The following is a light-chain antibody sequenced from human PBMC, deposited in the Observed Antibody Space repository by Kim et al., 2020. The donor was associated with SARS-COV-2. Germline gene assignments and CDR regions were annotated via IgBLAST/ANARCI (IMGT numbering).Light chain of an antibody. Sequence: SESVGDRVTITCRASEIIGTWLAWYQQKPGRAPSLLIYLASTLESGVPSRFSGTGSGTEFSLSITSLQPDDFATYYCQHYSRFPYTFGQGTKLEI. CDR1: EIIGTW. CDR2: LAS. V-gene: IGKV1-5*03. J-gene: IGKJ2*01. CDR3: QHYSRFPYT.